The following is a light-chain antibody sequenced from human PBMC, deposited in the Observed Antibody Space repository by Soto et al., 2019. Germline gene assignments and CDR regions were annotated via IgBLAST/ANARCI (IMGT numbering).Light chain of an antibody. V-gene: IGKV1-12*01. CDR1: QGISSW. CDR3: HQASSFPLT. CDR2: KAS. Sequence: DIQMTQSPSFVSESVGDRVTINCRASQGISSWLSWYQQKPGTAPTLLVYKASTLQDGVPSRFSGSGSGTDFTLTINSLQPEDFGTYYCHQASSFPLTFGGGTKVEIK. J-gene: IGKJ4*01.